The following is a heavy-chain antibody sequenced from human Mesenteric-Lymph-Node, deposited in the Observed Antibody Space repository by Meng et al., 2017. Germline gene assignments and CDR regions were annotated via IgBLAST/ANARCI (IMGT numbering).Heavy chain of an antibody. Sequence: GGSLRLSCKGSGYSFTSYWIGWVRQMPGKGLEWMGIIYPAASDSRYSPSFQGQVTISADRSTSTVYLQWSSLKASDTATYYCARQSGDSWGQGTRVTVSS. CDR3: ARQSGDS. CDR2: IYPAASDS. V-gene: IGHV5-51*01. CDR1: GYSFTSYW. J-gene: IGHJ4*02.